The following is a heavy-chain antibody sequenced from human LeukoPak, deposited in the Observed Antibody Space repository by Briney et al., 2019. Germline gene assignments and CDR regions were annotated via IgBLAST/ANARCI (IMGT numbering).Heavy chain of an antibody. CDR2: IYYSGTT. Sequence: SETLSLTCTVSGGSVSSGSYYWSWIRQPPGKGLEWIGYIYYSGTTNYNPSLQSRVTISVDTSKNQFSLKLSSVTAADTAVYYCARDEGYCSGGSCYRAESFQHWGQGTLVTVSS. V-gene: IGHV4-61*01. D-gene: IGHD2-15*01. CDR1: GGSVSSGSYY. J-gene: IGHJ1*01. CDR3: ARDEGYCSGGSCYRAESFQH.